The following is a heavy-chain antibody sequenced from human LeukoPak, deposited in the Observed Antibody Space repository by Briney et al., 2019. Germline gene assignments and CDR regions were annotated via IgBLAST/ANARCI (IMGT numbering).Heavy chain of an antibody. D-gene: IGHD3-3*01. CDR3: AKDQSGRKDRDAFDI. V-gene: IGHV3-21*04. CDR2: ISSSSSYI. Sequence: GGSLRLSCAASGFTFSSYSMNWVRQAPGKGLEWVSSISSSSSYIYYADSVKGRFTISRDNAKNSLYLQMNSLRAEDTALYYCAKDQSGRKDRDAFDIWGQGTMVTVSS. J-gene: IGHJ3*02. CDR1: GFTFSSYS.